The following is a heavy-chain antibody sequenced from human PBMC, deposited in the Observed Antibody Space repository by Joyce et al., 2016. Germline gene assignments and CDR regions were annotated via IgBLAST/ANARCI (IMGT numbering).Heavy chain of an antibody. CDR2: ISSSANYT. CDR1: GFPFSAFY. D-gene: IGHD3-10*01. Sequence: QVKLVESGGDLVKPGGSLRLSFAASGFPFSAFYMAWIRQTPGKGLAWLSYISSSANYTDYADSVKGRFTISRDNAKNSLFLQMNTLRAEDTAVYYCGRGVAGDSWGQGTLVTVSS. J-gene: IGHJ4*02. V-gene: IGHV3-11*06. CDR3: GRGVAGDS.